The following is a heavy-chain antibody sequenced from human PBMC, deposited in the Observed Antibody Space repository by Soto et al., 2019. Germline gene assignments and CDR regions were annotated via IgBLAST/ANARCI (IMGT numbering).Heavy chain of an antibody. Sequence: SETLSLTCAVYGGSFSGYYWSWIRQPPGKGLEWIGEINHSGSTNYNPSLKSRVTISVDKSKNQFSLKLSSVTAADTAVYYCARLAFGVTGYYYGMDVWGQGTTVTVSS. CDR3: ARLAFGVTGYYYGMDV. CDR2: INHSGST. V-gene: IGHV4-34*01. D-gene: IGHD3-10*01. J-gene: IGHJ6*02. CDR1: GGSFSGYY.